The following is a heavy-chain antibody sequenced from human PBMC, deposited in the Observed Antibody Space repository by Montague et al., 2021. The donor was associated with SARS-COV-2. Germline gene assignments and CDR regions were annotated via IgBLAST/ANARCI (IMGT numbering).Heavy chain of an antibody. D-gene: IGHD3-10*01. J-gene: IGHJ6*02. Sequence: SETLSLTCTVSGGSISSSNYYWGWIRQPPGKGLEWIGNMYYSGSTYYNPSLKSRDTISIDTSKNQFSLKLSSVTAADTAVYYCARDDIVLQGVTKGMDVWGRGTTVTVSS. CDR2: MYYSGST. V-gene: IGHV4-39*07. CDR3: ARDDIVLQGVTKGMDV. CDR1: GGSISSSNYY.